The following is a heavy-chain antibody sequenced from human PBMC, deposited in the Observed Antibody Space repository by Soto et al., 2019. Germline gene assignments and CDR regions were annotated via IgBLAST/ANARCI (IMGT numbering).Heavy chain of an antibody. Sequence: WGSLRLSCVTYGLTFTDYWMSWVRQAPGKGLEWVANIKQDEGEKNYLDSVKGRFTISRDNAKNSLYLQMNSLRAEDTAVYYCASDRFRGTYYLRGVTYFFEEWGQGAPVTVSS. CDR2: IKQDEGEK. CDR3: ASDRFRGTYYLRGVTYFFEE. D-gene: IGHD1-26*01. J-gene: IGHJ4*02. CDR1: GLTFTDYW. V-gene: IGHV3-7*03.